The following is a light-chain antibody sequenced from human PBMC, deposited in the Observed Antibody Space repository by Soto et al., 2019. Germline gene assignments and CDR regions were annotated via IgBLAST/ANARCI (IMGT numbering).Light chain of an antibody. CDR1: QSVSNY. Sequence: TVLTQSPATLSMSPGERANLSCRASQSVSNYLAWYQQKPGQAPRLLIYDASNRATGIPARFSGSRSGRDFTLTISSLEPEDFAVYYCQQRSTWPGTFGQGTKLEIK. V-gene: IGKV3-11*02. CDR3: QQRSTWPGT. CDR2: DAS. J-gene: IGKJ2*01.